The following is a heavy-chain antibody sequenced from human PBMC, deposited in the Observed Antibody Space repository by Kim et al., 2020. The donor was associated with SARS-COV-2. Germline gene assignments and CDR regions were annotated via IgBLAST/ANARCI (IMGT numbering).Heavy chain of an antibody. D-gene: IGHD6-13*01. CDR1: GYSFTSYW. CDR2: IDPSDSYT. CDR3: ARLSYSSSWYSRWFDS. V-gene: IGHV5-10-1*01. Sequence: GESLKISCKGSGYSFTSYWISWVRQMPGKGLEWMGRIDPSDSYTNYSPSFEGHVTISADKSISTAYLQWSSLKASDTAMYYCARLSYSSSWYSRWFDSWGQGTLVPVSS. J-gene: IGHJ5*01.